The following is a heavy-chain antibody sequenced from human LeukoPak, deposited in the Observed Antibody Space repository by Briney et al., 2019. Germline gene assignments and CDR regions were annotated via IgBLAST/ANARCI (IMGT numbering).Heavy chain of an antibody. D-gene: IGHD5-24*01. Sequence: GASVKVSCKASGYTFTSYYMHWVRQAPGQGLEWMGRIIPILGIANYAQKFQGRVTITADKSTSTAYMELSSLRSEDTAVYYCARGSPMATTSGTFDYWGQGTLVTVSS. CDR2: IIPILGIA. CDR3: ARGSPMATTSGTFDY. V-gene: IGHV1-69*04. CDR1: GYTFTSYY. J-gene: IGHJ4*02.